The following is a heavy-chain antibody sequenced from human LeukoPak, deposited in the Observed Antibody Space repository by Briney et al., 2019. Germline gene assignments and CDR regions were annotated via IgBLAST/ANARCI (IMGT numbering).Heavy chain of an antibody. CDR1: GFTFSSYW. CDR2: INNDGSCT. Sequence: PGGSLRLSCAASGFTFSSYWMHWVRQDPGKGLVWVSHINNDGSCTTYADSVKGRFTISRDNAKNTLYLQMNSLRAEDTAVYYCVRDDSGGQSGIDYWGQGTLVTVTS. V-gene: IGHV3-74*01. J-gene: IGHJ4*02. CDR3: VRDDSGGQSGIDY. D-gene: IGHD3-10*01.